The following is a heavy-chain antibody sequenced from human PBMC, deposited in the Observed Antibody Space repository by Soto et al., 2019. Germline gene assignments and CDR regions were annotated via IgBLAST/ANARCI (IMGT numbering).Heavy chain of an antibody. V-gene: IGHV3-13*01. CDR2: LGGAGAR. D-gene: IGHD3-10*01. J-gene: IGHJ6*02. CDR3: TRATFGVGMDL. CDR1: GFTYRSYD. Sequence: EVRLVESGGGLVQPGGSLRLSCAAFGFTYRSYDMHWVRHVPGKGLERVSSLGGAGAREYAGSVRGRFTISRDNAKNSLYLQMDRLRVADTAVYYCTRATFGVGMDLWGQGTPVTVSS.